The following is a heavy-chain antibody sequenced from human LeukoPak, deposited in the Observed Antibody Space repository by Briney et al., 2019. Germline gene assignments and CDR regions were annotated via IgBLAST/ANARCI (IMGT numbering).Heavy chain of an antibody. CDR2: INPNSGGT. Sequence: ASVKVSCKASGYTFTGYYMHWVRQAPGQGLEWMGWINPNSGGTNYAQKFQGRVTMTRDTSISTAYMELSRLRSDDTAVYYCARASTIFGVATNYRGQGTLVTVSS. D-gene: IGHD3-3*01. CDR1: GYTFTGYY. V-gene: IGHV1-2*02. CDR3: ARASTIFGVATNY. J-gene: IGHJ4*02.